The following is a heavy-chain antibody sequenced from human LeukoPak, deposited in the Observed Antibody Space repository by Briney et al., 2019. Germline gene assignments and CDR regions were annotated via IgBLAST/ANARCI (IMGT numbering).Heavy chain of an antibody. D-gene: IGHD1-14*01. CDR3: AKDRSGSNGPLDY. V-gene: IGHV3-30*18. CDR1: GFTFSSYG. J-gene: IGHJ4*02. Sequence: GRSLRLSCAASGFTFSSYGMQWVRQAPGKGLEWVVVISKDGSRKYYADSVKGRFTISRDNSKNTLYLQMNSLRAEDTAVNYCAKDRSGSNGPLDYWGQGTLVTVSS. CDR2: ISKDGSRK.